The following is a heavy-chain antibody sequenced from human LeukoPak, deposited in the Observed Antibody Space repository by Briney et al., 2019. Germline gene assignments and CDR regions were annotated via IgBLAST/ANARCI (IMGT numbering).Heavy chain of an antibody. V-gene: IGHV3-30*02. D-gene: IGHD4/OR15-4a*01. CDR1: GFTFSNYG. CDR2: IRYDGSKK. Sequence: GSLRLSCAASGFTFSNYGMHWVRQAPGKGLEWVAFIRYDGSKKYYADSVKGRFTISRDNAKNSLYLQMNSLRAEDTAVYYCARALRNWFDPWGQGTLVTVSS. J-gene: IGHJ5*02. CDR3: ARALRNWFDP.